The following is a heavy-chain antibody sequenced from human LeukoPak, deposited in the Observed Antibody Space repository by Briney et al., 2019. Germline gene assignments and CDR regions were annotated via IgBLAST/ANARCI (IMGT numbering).Heavy chain of an antibody. J-gene: IGHJ4*02. Sequence: GGSLRLSCAASGFTFSSYAMHWVRQAPGKGLEYVSAISSNGGSTHYANSVKGRFTISRDNSKNTLYLQMGSLRAEDMAVYYCARDASIAAPLGSYFDYWGQGTLVTVSS. V-gene: IGHV3-64*01. D-gene: IGHD6-6*01. CDR2: ISSNGGST. CDR3: ARDASIAAPLGSYFDY. CDR1: GFTFSSYA.